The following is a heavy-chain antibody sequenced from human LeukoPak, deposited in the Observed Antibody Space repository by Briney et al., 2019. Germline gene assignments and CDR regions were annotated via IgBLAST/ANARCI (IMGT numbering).Heavy chain of an antibody. D-gene: IGHD3-10*01. CDR3: AKILGSGSYFPNDAFDI. CDR2: ISGSSGST. CDR1: GFTFSSYA. J-gene: IGHJ3*02. Sequence: GGSLRLSCAASGFTFSSYAMSWVRQAPGKGLEWVSAISGSSGSTYYADSVKGRFTISRDNSKNTLYLQMNSLRAEDTAVYYCAKILGSGSYFPNDAFDIWGQGTMVTVSS. V-gene: IGHV3-23*01.